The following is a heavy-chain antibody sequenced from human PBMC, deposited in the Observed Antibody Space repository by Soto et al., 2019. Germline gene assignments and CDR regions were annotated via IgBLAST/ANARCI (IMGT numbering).Heavy chain of an antibody. D-gene: IGHD3-3*01. J-gene: IGHJ4*02. V-gene: IGHV1-18*01. CDR3: ARPHDYDFWSGYLY. CDR2: ISAYNGNT. CDR1: GCTFTSYG. Sequence: GASAKVSCKASGCTFTSYGISWVRQAPGQGLEWMGWISAYNGNTNYAQKLQGRVTMTTDTSTSTAYMELRSLRSDDTAVYYCARPHDYDFWSGYLYWGQGTLVTVSS.